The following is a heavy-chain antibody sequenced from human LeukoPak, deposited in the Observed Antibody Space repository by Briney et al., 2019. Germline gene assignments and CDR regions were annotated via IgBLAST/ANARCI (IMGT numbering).Heavy chain of an antibody. V-gene: IGHV1-69*04. J-gene: IGHJ5*02. Sequence: SVKVSCKASGGTLISYAISWVRQAPGQGLEWMGRIIPILGIANYAQKFQGRVTITADKSTSTAYMELSSLRSEDTAVYYCARGPRITMVRGALPGSWFDPWGQGTLVTVSS. CDR1: GGTLISYA. D-gene: IGHD3-10*01. CDR2: IIPILGIA. CDR3: ARGPRITMVRGALPGSWFDP.